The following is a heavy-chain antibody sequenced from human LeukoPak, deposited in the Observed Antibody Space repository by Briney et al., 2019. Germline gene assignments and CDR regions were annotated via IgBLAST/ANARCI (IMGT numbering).Heavy chain of an antibody. J-gene: IGHJ4*02. CDR2: IVVGSGNT. CDR3: AAVPISPLIVGATPGY. Sequence: SVKVSCKASGFTFTSSAMQWLRQARGQRLEWIGWIVVGSGNTNYAQKFQERVTITRDMSTSTAYMELSSLRSEDTAVYYCAAVPISPLIVGATPGYWGQGTLVTVSS. V-gene: IGHV1-58*02. D-gene: IGHD1-26*01. CDR1: GFTFTSSA.